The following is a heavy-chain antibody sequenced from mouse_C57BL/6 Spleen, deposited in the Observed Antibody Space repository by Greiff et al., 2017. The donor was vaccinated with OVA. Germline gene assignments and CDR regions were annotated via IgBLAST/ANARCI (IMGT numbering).Heavy chain of an antibody. J-gene: IGHJ4*01. CDR2: ISSGSSTI. Sequence: VQLKESGGGLVKPGGSLKLSCAASGFTFSDYGMHWVRQAPEKGLEWVAYISSGSSTIYYADTVKGRFTISRDNAKNTLFLQMTSLRSEDTAMYYCAKIYYYGSSWAMDYWGQGTSVTVSS. D-gene: IGHD1-1*01. CDR1: GFTFSDYG. V-gene: IGHV5-17*01. CDR3: AKIYYYGSSWAMDY.